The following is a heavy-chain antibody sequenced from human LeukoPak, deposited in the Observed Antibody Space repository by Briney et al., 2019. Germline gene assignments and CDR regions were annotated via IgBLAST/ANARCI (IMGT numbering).Heavy chain of an antibody. CDR3: ARAGPPDYCSSASCHVGY. CDR1: GYSISSGYH. V-gene: IGHV4-38-2*02. D-gene: IGHD2-2*01. CDR2: IYHSGST. J-gene: IGHJ4*02. Sequence: SETLSLTCTVSGYSISSGYHWGWIRQPPGKGLEWIVSIYHSGSTYYNPSLRSRVIISVDTSKNQFSLKLSSVTAADTAVYYCARAGPPDYCSSASCHVGYWGQGTLVTVSS.